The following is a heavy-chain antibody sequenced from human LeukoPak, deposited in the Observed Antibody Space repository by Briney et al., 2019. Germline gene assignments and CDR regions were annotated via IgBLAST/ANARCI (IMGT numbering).Heavy chain of an antibody. J-gene: IGHJ6*02. CDR2: ISWNRGSI. D-gene: IGHD3-16*01. CDR3: ARGGLYYYYGMDV. Sequence: GGSLRLSCAASGFTFDDYAMHWVRHAPGKGLEWVSGISWNRGSIGYADSVKGRFTLSRDNAKNSLYLQMNSLRAEDTALYYCARGGLYYYYGMDVWGQGTTVTVSS. CDR1: GFTFDDYA. V-gene: IGHV3-9*01.